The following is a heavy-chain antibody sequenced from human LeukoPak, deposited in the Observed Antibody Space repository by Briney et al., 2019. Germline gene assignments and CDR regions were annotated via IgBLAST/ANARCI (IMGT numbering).Heavy chain of an antibody. V-gene: IGHV1-3*01. CDR2: INAGNGNT. CDR1: QYAFTDYA. J-gene: IGHJ4*02. D-gene: IGHD3-3*01. Sequence: ASVKVSCKASQYAFTDYAVHWVRQAPGQRLEWMGWINAGNGNTKYSQKFQGRVTITRDTSASTAYMELSSLRSEDTAVYYCARGYYDFWSGYSLPPDYWGQGTLVTVSS. CDR3: ARGYYDFWSGYSLPPDY.